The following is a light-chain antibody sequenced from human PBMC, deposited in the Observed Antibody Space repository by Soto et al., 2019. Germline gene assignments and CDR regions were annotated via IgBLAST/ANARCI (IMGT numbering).Light chain of an antibody. J-gene: IGKJ2*01. V-gene: IGKV1-39*01. CDR2: GAS. CDR1: QSINIY. CDR3: QQSYRSPYT. Sequence: IQMTQSPSSLSASVGDSVTVTCRASQSINIYLNWYQQKPGKAPTLLIYGASSVQSGVPSRFTGGGSRTAFTLTISSIQPEDFATYYCQQSYRSPYTFGQGTKLEIK.